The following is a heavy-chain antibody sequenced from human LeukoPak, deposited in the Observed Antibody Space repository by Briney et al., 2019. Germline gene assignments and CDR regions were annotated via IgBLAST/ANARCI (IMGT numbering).Heavy chain of an antibody. V-gene: IGHV3-66*01. J-gene: IGHJ4*02. CDR3: ARGQKSGSYPYYFDY. CDR2: IYSGGST. CDR1: GFTFSSSW. Sequence: PGGSLRLSCSASGFTFSSSWMNWVRQAPGKGLEWVSVIYSGGSTYYADSVKGRFTISRDNSKNTLYLQMNSLRAEDTAVHYCARGQKSGSYPYYFDYWGQGTLVTVSS. D-gene: IGHD1-26*01.